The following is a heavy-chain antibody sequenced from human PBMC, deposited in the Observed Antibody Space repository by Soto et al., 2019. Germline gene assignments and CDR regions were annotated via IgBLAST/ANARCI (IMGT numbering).Heavy chain of an antibody. CDR3: GSYDDTSDRHYLHY. Sequence: WRTLSLTSTFSGGSIGVGGYYGGGIRQPPGKGLEWVGTIYYTGTTYYNPSLKTRLTMSVDTSKNQFSLKLSSVTAADTAVYYCGSYDDTSDRHYLHYWGQGTLVTVSS. V-gene: IGHV4-39*01. CDR2: IYYTGTT. CDR1: GGSIGVGGYY. J-gene: IGHJ4*02. D-gene: IGHD3-22*01.